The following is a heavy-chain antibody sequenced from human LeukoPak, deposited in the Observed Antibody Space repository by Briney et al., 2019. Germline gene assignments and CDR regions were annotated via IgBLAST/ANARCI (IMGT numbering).Heavy chain of an antibody. J-gene: IGHJ4*02. Sequence: GGSLRLSCAASGFTFSSYSMNWVRQAPGKGLEWVSYISSSSSTIYYADSVKGRFTISRDNAKNSLYLQMNSLRAEDAAVYYCAKAPVTTCSGAYCYPFDYWGQGTLVTVSS. V-gene: IGHV3-48*01. CDR2: ISSSSSTI. CDR1: GFTFSSYS. D-gene: IGHD2-15*01. CDR3: AKAPVTTCSGAYCYPFDY.